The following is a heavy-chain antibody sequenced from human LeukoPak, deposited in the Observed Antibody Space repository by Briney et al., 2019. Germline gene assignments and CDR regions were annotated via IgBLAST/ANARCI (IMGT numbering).Heavy chain of an antibody. D-gene: IGHD2-21*02. Sequence: PGGSLRLSCAASGFTFSSYGMHWVRQAPGKGLEWVAVIWYDGSNKYYADSVKGRFTISRDNSKNTLYLQVNSLTAEDTAVYYCAKEEKAYCGGDCYSTAGYWGQGTLVTVSS. V-gene: IGHV3-33*06. CDR2: IWYDGSNK. CDR3: AKEEKAYCGGDCYSTAGY. CDR1: GFTFSSYG. J-gene: IGHJ4*02.